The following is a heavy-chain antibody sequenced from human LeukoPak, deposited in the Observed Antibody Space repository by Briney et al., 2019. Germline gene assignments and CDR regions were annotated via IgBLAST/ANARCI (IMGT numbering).Heavy chain of an antibody. CDR3: VTGTYCSSTSCYLGRFDP. CDR2: IIPIFGTA. CDR1: GGTFSSYA. D-gene: IGHD2-2*01. V-gene: IGHV1-69*05. J-gene: IGHJ5*02. Sequence: SVKVSCKASGGTFSSYAISWVRQAPGQGLEWMGGIIPIFGTANYAQKFQGRVTITTDESTSTAYMELSSLRSEDTAVYYCVTGTYCSSTSCYLGRFDPWGQGTLVTVSS.